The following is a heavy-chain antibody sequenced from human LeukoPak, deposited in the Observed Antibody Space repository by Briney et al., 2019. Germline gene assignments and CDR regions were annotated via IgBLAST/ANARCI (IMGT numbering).Heavy chain of an antibody. Sequence: SETLSLTCTVSGGSISSCYGIWIRQPPGKGLEWIGYIYYSGSTNYNPSLKSRVTISVDTSKNQFSLKLSSVTAADTAVYYCARDGGSSWYSYGFDPWGQGTLVTVSS. CDR1: GGSISSCY. D-gene: IGHD6-13*01. J-gene: IGHJ5*02. CDR2: IYYSGST. CDR3: ARDGGSSWYSYGFDP. V-gene: IGHV4-59*01.